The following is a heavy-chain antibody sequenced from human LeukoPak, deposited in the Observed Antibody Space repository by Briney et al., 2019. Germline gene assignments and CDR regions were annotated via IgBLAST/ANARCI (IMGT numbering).Heavy chain of an antibody. CDR2: ISGSGGST. CDR3: AKDSGYSYGYNFDY. V-gene: IGHV3-23*01. Sequence: QPGGSLRLSCAASGFTFSSYAMSWVRQAPGKGLEWVSAISGSGGSTYYADSVKGRFTISRDNSKNTLYLQMNSLRAEDTALYYCAKDSGYSYGYNFDYWGQGTLVTVSS. J-gene: IGHJ4*02. CDR1: GFTFSSYA. D-gene: IGHD5-18*01.